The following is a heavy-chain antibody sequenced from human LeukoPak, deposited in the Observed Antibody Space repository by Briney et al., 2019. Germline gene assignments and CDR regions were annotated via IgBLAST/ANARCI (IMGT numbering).Heavy chain of an antibody. D-gene: IGHD5-18*01. J-gene: IGHJ4*02. CDR1: GGSISSGDYY. CDR2: IYYSGST. Sequence: SQTLSLTCTVSGGSISSGDYYWSWIRQPPGKGLECIGYIYYSGSTYYNPSLKSRVTISVDTSKNQFSLKLSSVTAADTAVYYCARAAVDTAMVYYFDYWGQGTLVTVSS. V-gene: IGHV4-30-4*08. CDR3: ARAAVDTAMVYYFDY.